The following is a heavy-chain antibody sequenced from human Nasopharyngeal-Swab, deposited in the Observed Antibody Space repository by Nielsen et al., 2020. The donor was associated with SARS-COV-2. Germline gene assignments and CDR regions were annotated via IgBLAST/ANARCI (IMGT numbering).Heavy chain of an antibody. V-gene: IGHV3-73*01. D-gene: IGHD2-15*01. Sequence: GESLKISCAASGFTFSDSAIHWVRQTSGKGLEWVVRVRSKGNNYATAYSASVKGRFLIFRDDPTNTAYLQMNSLKTEDTAMYYCTRCGGGCYSGRDYWGQGTLVTVSS. CDR1: GFTFSDSA. CDR2: VRSKGNNYAT. CDR3: TRCGGGCYSGRDY. J-gene: IGHJ4*02.